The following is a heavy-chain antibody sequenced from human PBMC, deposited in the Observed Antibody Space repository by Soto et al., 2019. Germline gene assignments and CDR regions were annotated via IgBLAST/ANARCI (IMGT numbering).Heavy chain of an antibody. CDR1: GGSFSGYF. J-gene: IGHJ4*02. CDR2: INHGGST. V-gene: IGHV4-34*01. Sequence: QVQLQQWGAGLLTPSETLSLTCAVYGGSFSGYFWAWIRQPPGKGLEWIGEINHGGSTTYNPSLKSRVIMSVDTSKKQFALRLSSVTAADTAVYYCAGPISVYDSFEYWGQGSLVSVSS. D-gene: IGHD5-12*01. CDR3: AGPISVYDSFEY.